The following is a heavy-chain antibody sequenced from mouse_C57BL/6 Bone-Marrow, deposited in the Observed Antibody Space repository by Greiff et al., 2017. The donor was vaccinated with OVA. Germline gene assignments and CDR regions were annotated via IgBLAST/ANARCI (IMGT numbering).Heavy chain of an antibody. D-gene: IGHD1-1*01. CDR2: IDPKSGGT. Sequence: VQLQQPGAELVKPGASVKLSCKASGYTFTSYWMHWVKQRPGRGLEWIGRIDPKSGGTKYNEKFKSKATLTVDKPSSTAYMQLISLTSEDSAVYYCAKEYYGSSYYFDYWGQGTTLTVSS. CDR1: GYTFTSYW. CDR3: AKEYYGSSYYFDY. J-gene: IGHJ2*01. V-gene: IGHV1-72*01.